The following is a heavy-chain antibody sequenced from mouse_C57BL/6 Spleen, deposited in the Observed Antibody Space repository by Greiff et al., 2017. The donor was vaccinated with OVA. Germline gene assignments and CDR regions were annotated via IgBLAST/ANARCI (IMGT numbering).Heavy chain of an antibody. CDR2: ISGGGGNT. J-gene: IGHJ4*01. Sequence: EVQLVESGGGLVKPGGSLKLSCAASGFTFSSYTMSWVRQTPEKRLEWVATISGGGGNTYYPDSVKGRFTISRDNAKNTLYLQMSSLRSEDTALYYCAREESYYGNYYAMDYWGQGTSVTVSS. V-gene: IGHV5-9*01. CDR3: AREESYYGNYYAMDY. D-gene: IGHD2-1*01. CDR1: GFTFSSYT.